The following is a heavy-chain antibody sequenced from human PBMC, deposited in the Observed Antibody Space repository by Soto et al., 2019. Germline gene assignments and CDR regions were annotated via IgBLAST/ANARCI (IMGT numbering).Heavy chain of an antibody. CDR1: GGAISGGGYS. V-gene: IGHV4-30-2*01. D-gene: IGHD2-2*01. CDR2: IYHSGST. Sequence: PSGTLSISGXVCGGAISGGGYSWSWIRQPPGKGLEWIGYIYHSGSTYYNPSLKSRVTISVDRSKNQFSLKLSSVTAADTAVSYCARVPERWGQGTLVTVSS. J-gene: IGHJ4*02. CDR3: ARVPER.